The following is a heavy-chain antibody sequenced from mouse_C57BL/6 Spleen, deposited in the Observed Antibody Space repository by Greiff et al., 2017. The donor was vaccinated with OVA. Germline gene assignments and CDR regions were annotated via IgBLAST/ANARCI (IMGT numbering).Heavy chain of an antibody. J-gene: IGHJ2*01. V-gene: IGHV3-6*01. CDR1: GYSITSGYY. D-gene: IGHD2-3*01. Sequence: ESGPGLVKPSQSLSLTCSVTGYSITSGYYWNWIRQFPGNKLEWMGYISYDGSNNYNPSLKNRISITRDTSKNQFFLKLNSVTTEDTATYYCARWLLLTFYYFDYWGQGTTLTVSS. CDR3: ARWLLLTFYYFDY. CDR2: ISYDGSN.